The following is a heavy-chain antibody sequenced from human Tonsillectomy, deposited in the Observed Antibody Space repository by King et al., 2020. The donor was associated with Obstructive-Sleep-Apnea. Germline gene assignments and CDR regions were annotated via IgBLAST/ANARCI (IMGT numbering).Heavy chain of an antibody. CDR1: VGSFSGYY. CDR2: INHSGST. V-gene: IGHV4-34*01. D-gene: IGHD3-10*01. Sequence: VQLQQWGAGLLKPSETLSLTCAVYVGSFSGYYWSWIRQPPGKGLEWSGEINHSGSTNYNPSLKSRVTISVDTSKNQFSLKLSSVTAADTAVYYCARGGYYGSGSQNWFDPWGQGTLVTVSS. CDR3: ARGGYYGSGSQNWFDP. J-gene: IGHJ5*02.